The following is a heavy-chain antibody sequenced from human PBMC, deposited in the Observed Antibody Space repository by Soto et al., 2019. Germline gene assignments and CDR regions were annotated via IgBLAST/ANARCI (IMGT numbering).Heavy chain of an antibody. CDR2: INHSGST. CDR1: GGSISSGGYS. Sequence: TLSLTCAVSGGSISSGGYSLSWIRQPPGKGLEWIGYINHSGSTNYNPSLKSRVTISVDTSKNQFSLKLTSVTAADTAVYYCARDKITGLFDYWGQGTLVTVSS. V-gene: IGHV4-30-2*01. J-gene: IGHJ4*02. CDR3: ARDKITGLFDY. D-gene: IGHD2-8*02.